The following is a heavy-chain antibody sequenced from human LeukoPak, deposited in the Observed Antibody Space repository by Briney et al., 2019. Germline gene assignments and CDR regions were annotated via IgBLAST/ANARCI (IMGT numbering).Heavy chain of an antibody. J-gene: IGHJ4*02. Sequence: SETLSLTCTVSGGSISSYYWSWIRQPPGKGLEWIGSIYYSGSTNYNPSLKSRVTISVDTSKNQFSLKLSSVTAADTAVYYCASQGGSSWYSDYWGQGTLVTVSS. V-gene: IGHV4-39*01. D-gene: IGHD6-13*01. CDR1: GGSISSYY. CDR3: ASQGGSSWYSDY. CDR2: IYYSGST.